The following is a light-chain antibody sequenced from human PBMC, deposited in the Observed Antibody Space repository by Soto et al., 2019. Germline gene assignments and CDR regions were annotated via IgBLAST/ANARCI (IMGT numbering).Light chain of an antibody. CDR3: QQYNNWPL. V-gene: IGKV3-15*01. Sequence: EIVMTQSPATLSVSPGETATLSCRASQSVTYNLAWYQQKPGQGPRLLIYGAFTRATGIPARFSGSGSGTEFTLTISSLQSEDFAVYYCQQYNNWPLFGPGTKVDIK. J-gene: IGKJ3*01. CDR2: GAF. CDR1: QSVTYN.